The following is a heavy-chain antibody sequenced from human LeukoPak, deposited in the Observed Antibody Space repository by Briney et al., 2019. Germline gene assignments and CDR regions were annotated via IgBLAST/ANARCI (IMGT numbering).Heavy chain of an antibody. CDR2: IYYSGST. Sequence: SETLSLTCTVSGGSISVYYWSWIRQPPGKGLEWIGYIYYSGSTKYNPSLKSRVTISVDTSKNQFSLKLSSVTAADTAVYYWARALSSSGGRSRGFDYWGQGTLVTVSS. V-gene: IGHV4-59*01. CDR3: ARALSSSGGRSRGFDY. J-gene: IGHJ4*02. D-gene: IGHD4-23*01. CDR1: GGSISVYY.